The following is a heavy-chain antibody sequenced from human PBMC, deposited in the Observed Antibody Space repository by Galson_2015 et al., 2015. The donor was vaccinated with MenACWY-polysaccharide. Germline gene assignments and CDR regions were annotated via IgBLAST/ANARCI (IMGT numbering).Heavy chain of an antibody. J-gene: IGHJ4*02. CDR3: ARGFTVGATHSALYYFDY. D-gene: IGHD1-26*01. CDR1: GFTFSSYS. Sequence: SLRLSCAASGFTFSSYSMNWVRQAPGKGLEWVSSISSSSSYIYYADSEKGRFTISRDNAKNSLYLQMNSLRAEDTAVYYCARGFTVGATHSALYYFDYWGQGTLVTVSS. CDR2: ISSSSSYI. V-gene: IGHV3-21*01.